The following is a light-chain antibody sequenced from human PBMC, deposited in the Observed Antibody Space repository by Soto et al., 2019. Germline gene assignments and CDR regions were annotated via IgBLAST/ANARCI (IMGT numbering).Light chain of an antibody. CDR1: SSNIGRNT. J-gene: IGLJ3*02. V-gene: IGLV1-44*01. CDR2: NNN. Sequence: QSVLTQPPSASGTPGQRVTISCSGSSSNIGRNTVNWYQQLPGTAPKLLIYNNNQRPSGVPDRFSGSKPGTSASLAISGLRSEDETDYYCAALDDRLIGWVFGGGTKLTV. CDR3: AALDDRLIGWV.